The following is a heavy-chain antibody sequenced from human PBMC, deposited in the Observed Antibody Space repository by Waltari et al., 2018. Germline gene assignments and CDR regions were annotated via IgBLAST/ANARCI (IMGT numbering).Heavy chain of an antibody. D-gene: IGHD1-26*01. V-gene: IGHV1-58*01. CDR3: ARVGYSGSYFGRAFDI. CDR1: AFTFTIST. Sequence: QMQLVQSGPEVKKPGTSVKVSCTASAFTFTISTVQWVRQPRGQRLEWLGWIVVGSGNTNYAQKFQERVTITRDMSTSTAYMELSSLRSEDTDVYYCARVGYSGSYFGRAFDIWGQGTMVTVSS. J-gene: IGHJ3*02. CDR2: IVVGSGNT.